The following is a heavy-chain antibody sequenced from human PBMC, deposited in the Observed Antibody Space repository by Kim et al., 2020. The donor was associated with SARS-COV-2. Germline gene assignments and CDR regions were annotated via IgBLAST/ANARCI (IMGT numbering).Heavy chain of an antibody. Sequence: GGSLRLSCAASGFTFNSYGMSWVRQAPGKGLEWVAVIYCGGSRTYYADSVKDRFTISRDNSKNTLYLQMNSLRAEDTAIYYCARGGGREIDYFDSWGQGTPVTVSS. CDR3: ARGGGREIDYFDS. V-gene: IGHV3-23*03. J-gene: IGHJ4*02. CDR2: IYCGGSRT. CDR1: GFTFNSYG. D-gene: IGHD3-10*01.